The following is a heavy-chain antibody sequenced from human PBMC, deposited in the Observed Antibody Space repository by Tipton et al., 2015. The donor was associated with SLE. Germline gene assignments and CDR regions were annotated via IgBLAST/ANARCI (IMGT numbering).Heavy chain of an antibody. V-gene: IGHV4-39*01. CDR3: ARHVPSSSPPLSGYMDV. CDR2: IYYSGNT. D-gene: IGHD6-13*01. J-gene: IGHJ6*03. CDR1: GGSISSSSYY. Sequence: TLSLTCTVSGGSISSSSYYWGWIRQPPGKGLEWIGSIYYSGNTYYNPSLKSRVTISVDTSKNQFSLKLSSVTAADTAVYYCARHVPSSSPPLSGYMDVWGKGTTVTVSS.